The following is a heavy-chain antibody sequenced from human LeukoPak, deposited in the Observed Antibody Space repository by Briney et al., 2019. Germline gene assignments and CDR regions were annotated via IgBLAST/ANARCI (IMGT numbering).Heavy chain of an antibody. Sequence: GGSLRLSCAASGFTFSIYSMNWVRQAPGKGLEWVSSISSSSSYIYYADSVKGRFTISRDNAKNSLYLQMNSLRAEDTAVYYCARVPAIAAAGDYYYYYGMDVWGQGTTVTVSS. J-gene: IGHJ6*02. CDR3: ARVPAIAAAGDYYYYYGMDV. D-gene: IGHD6-13*01. CDR1: GFTFSIYS. V-gene: IGHV3-21*01. CDR2: ISSSSSYI.